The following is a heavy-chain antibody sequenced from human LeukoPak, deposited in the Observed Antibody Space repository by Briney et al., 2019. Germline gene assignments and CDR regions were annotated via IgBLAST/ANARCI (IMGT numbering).Heavy chain of an antibody. CDR2: ISSSSSTI. Sequence: GGSLRLSCAASGFTFSSYAMNWVRQAPGKGLEWLSYISSSSSTIYYADSVKGRFTISRDNAKDSLYLQMNSLGAEDTAVYYCARDRRQTLPDWGQGTLVTVSS. V-gene: IGHV3-48*01. J-gene: IGHJ4*02. CDR1: GFTFSSYA. CDR3: ARDRRQTLPD.